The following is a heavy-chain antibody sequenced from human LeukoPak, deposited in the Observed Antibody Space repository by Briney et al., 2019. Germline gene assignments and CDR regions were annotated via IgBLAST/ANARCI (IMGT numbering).Heavy chain of an antibody. D-gene: IGHD3-10*01. J-gene: IGHJ5*02. CDR1: GFTFSSYW. V-gene: IGHV3-7*01. CDR2: IKQDGSEK. CDR3: ARNHYGSGSYHNWFDP. Sequence: PGGSLRLSCAASGFTFSSYWMSWVRQAPGKGLEWVANIKQDGSEKYYVDSVKGRFTISRDNAKNSLYLQMNSLRAEDTAVYYCARNHYGSGSYHNWFDPWGQGTLVTVSS.